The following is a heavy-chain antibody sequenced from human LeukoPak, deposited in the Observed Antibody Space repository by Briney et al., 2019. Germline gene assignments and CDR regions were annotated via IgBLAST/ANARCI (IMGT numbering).Heavy chain of an antibody. CDR3: ARLPNYYDSSGHFYSWFDP. CDR2: IYPGDSAT. CDR1: GYRFTTYW. Sequence: GESLKISCKGSGYRFTTYWIGWVRQMPGKGLEWMGIIYPGDSATRYSPSFQGQVTISADKSISTAYLQWSSLKASDTAMYYCARLPNYYDSSGHFYSWFDPWGQGTLVTVSS. D-gene: IGHD3-22*01. J-gene: IGHJ5*02. V-gene: IGHV5-51*01.